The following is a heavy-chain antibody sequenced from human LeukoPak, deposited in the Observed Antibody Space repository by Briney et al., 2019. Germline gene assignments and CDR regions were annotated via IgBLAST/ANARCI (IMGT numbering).Heavy chain of an antibody. D-gene: IGHD3-22*01. CDR1: GGSISTYH. J-gene: IGHJ6*02. CDR3: ARQMYYYDGLDV. Sequence: PSETLSLTCTVSGGSISTYHWSWIRQPPGKGLEWIGYIYYSGSTTYNPSLKSRGTISVDTSNNQFSLNLTSVTAADTAVYYCARQMYYYDGLDVWGQGTPVTVSS. V-gene: IGHV4-59*08. CDR2: IYYSGST.